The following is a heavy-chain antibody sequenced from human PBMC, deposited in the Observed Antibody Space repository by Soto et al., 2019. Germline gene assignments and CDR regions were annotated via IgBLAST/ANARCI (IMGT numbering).Heavy chain of an antibody. V-gene: IGHV3-23*01. CDR2: ISGGTSST. D-gene: IGHD6-13*01. Sequence: EVQLLESGGGLVQPGGSLRLSCAASGFTFSSYAMSWVRQAPGKGLEWVSAISGGTSSTYYEDSVKGRFTISRDNSKNTQYLQMNSLRAEDTAVYYCAKERWAAAGTPTLDYWGQGTLVTVSS. J-gene: IGHJ4*02. CDR3: AKERWAAAGTPTLDY. CDR1: GFTFSSYA.